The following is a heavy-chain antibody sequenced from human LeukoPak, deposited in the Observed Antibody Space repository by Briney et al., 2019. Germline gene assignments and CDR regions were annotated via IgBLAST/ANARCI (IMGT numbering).Heavy chain of an antibody. CDR1: GGSISSSNW. J-gene: IGHJ6*02. CDR3: ARVTRSGSYYYYYGMDV. V-gene: IGHV4-4*02. CDR2: IYHSGST. D-gene: IGHD1-26*01. Sequence: SETLSLTCAVSGGSISSSNWWSWVRQPPGKGLEWIGEIYHSGSTNYNPSLKSRVTISVDKSKNQFSLKLSSVTAADTAVYYCARVTRSGSYYYYYGMDVWGQGTTVTVSS.